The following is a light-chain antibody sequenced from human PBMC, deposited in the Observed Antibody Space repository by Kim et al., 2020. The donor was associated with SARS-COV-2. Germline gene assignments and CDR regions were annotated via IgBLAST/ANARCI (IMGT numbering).Light chain of an antibody. V-gene: IGLV3-19*01. J-gene: IGLJ2*01. CDR2: AKD. CDR3: KSRDSRGKVV. CDR1: SLRKYY. Sequence: LGQTVSITCQGDSLRKYYATWYQQRARQAPVLVFYAKDKRPSGVPDRFSGSTSGNTASLTITGAQAADEADYYCKSRDSRGKVVFGGGTKLTVL.